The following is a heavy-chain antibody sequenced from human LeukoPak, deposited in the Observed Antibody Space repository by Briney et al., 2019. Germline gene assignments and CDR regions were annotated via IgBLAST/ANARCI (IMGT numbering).Heavy chain of an antibody. D-gene: IGHD2-2*01. V-gene: IGHV3-23*01. CDR1: GFTFSSYA. CDR3: AREDASDALDL. J-gene: IGHJ3*01. Sequence: GGSLRLSCATSGFTFSSYAMTWVRQAPGKGLEWVSAIGGSGGSTYYADSVKGRFTISRDNAERLLYLQLNSLRVEDTAVYYCAREDASDALDLWGLGTMVTVSS. CDR2: IGGSGGST.